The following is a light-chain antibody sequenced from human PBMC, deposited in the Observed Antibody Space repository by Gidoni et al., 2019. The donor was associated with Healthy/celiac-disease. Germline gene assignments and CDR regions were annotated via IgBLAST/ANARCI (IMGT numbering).Light chain of an antibody. Sequence: EIVLTQSPGTLSLSPGERATLSCRASQSVSRSYLAWYQQKPGQAPRLLIYGASSRATGIPDRFSGSGSGTDFTLTISRREPEDFAVYYCQQYGSSRGFTFGPGTKVDIK. J-gene: IGKJ3*01. V-gene: IGKV3-20*01. CDR3: QQYGSSRGFT. CDR1: QSVSRSY. CDR2: GAS.